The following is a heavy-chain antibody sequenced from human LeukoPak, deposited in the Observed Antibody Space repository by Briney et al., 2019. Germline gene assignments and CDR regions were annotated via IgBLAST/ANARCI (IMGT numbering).Heavy chain of an antibody. CDR2: INWNGGST. J-gene: IGHJ4*02. V-gene: IGHV3-20*04. CDR1: GFTFDDYG. Sequence: GGSLRLSCAASGFTFDDYGMSWVRQAPGKGLEWVSGINWNGGSTGYADSVKGRFTISRDNAKNSLYLQMNSLRAEDTALYYCASGTYYDSSGYLLGYWGQGTLVTVSS. D-gene: IGHD3-22*01. CDR3: ASGTYYDSSGYLLGY.